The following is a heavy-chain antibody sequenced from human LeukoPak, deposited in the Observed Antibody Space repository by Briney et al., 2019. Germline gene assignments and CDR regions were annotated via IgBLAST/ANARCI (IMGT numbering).Heavy chain of an antibody. D-gene: IGHD3-10*01. Sequence: GGSLRLSCAASGFSFSSYNMNCVRQAPGKGLEWVSYISSSSNTIYYADSVKGRFTISRDNANNSLYLQMNSLRDEDTAVYYCARNRWFGEFLFDYWGQGTLVTVSP. J-gene: IGHJ4*02. CDR3: ARNRWFGEFLFDY. CDR1: GFSFSSYN. CDR2: ISSSSNTI. V-gene: IGHV3-48*02.